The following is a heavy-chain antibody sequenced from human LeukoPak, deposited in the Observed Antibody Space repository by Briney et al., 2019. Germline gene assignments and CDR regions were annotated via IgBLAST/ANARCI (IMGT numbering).Heavy chain of an antibody. CDR2: ISYDGSNK. J-gene: IGHJ4*02. CDR3: AKDYASPNYDILTGYEYYFDY. Sequence: PGGSLRLSCAASGFTFSSYGMHWVRQAPGKGLEWAAVISYDGSNKYYADSVKGRFTISRDNSKNTLYLQMNSLRAEDTAVYYCAKDYASPNYDILTGYEYYFDYWGQGTLVTVSS. CDR1: GFTFSSYG. V-gene: IGHV3-30*18. D-gene: IGHD3-9*01.